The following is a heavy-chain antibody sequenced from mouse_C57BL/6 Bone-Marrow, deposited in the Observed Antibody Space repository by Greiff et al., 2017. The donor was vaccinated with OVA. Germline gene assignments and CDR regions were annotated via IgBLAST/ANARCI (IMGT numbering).Heavy chain of an antibody. CDR3: VAVVATDYYAMDY. V-gene: IGHV1-55*01. D-gene: IGHD1-1*01. J-gene: IGHJ4*01. CDR2: IYPGSGST. CDR1: GYTFTSYW. Sequence: QVQLQQPGAELVKPGASVKMSCQASGYTFTSYWITWVKQRPGQGLEWIGDIYPGSGSTNYNEKFKSKATLTVDTSSSTAYMQLSSLTSEDSAVYYCVAVVATDYYAMDYWGQGTSVTVSS.